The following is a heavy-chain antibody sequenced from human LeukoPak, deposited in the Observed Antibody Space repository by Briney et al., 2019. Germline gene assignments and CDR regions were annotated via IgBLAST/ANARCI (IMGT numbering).Heavy chain of an antibody. CDR1: GFTFSSYG. CDR3: AKGLVTFGVVLPDY. D-gene: IGHD3-3*01. J-gene: IGHJ4*02. Sequence: PGGSLRLSCAASGFTFSSYGMHWVRQAPGKGLEWVAVISYDGSNKYYADSVKGRFTISRDNSKNTLYLQMNSLTAEDTAVYYCAKGLVTFGVVLPDYWGQGTMVTVSS. CDR2: ISYDGSNK. V-gene: IGHV3-30*18.